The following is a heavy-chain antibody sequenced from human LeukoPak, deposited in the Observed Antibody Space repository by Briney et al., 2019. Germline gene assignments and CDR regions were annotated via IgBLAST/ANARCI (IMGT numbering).Heavy chain of an antibody. CDR1: GFTFSSFG. CDR3: AKDHLSDSPYAHYFDY. V-gene: IGHV3-30*02. D-gene: IGHD3-22*01. CDR2: IRYDGSNK. Sequence: GGSLRLSCAASGFTFSSFGMTWVRQAQAPGKGLKWVAFIRYDGSNKYYADSVKGRFTISRENSENTLYLQMTSLRPEDTAVYYCAKDHLSDSPYAHYFDYWGQGTLVTVSS. J-gene: IGHJ4*02.